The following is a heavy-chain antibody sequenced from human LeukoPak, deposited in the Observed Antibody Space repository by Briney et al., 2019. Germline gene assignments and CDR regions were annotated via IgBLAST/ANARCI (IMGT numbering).Heavy chain of an antibody. CDR2: IKQDGSEK. D-gene: IGHD2-8*01. Sequence: PGGSLRLSCAASGFTFGDTWMNWVRQVPGQGLEWVANIKQDGSEKFYVASVKGRFTISRDNGKSSLYLQMNSLRVEDTAVYYCTRGVTIVPDYWGQGTLVTVSS. CDR3: TRGVTIVPDY. V-gene: IGHV3-7*01. J-gene: IGHJ4*02. CDR1: GFTFGDTW.